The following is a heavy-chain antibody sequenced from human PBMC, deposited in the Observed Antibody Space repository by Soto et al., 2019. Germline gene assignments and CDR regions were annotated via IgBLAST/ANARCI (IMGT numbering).Heavy chain of an antibody. Sequence: EVQLLESGGGLVQPGGSLRLSCAASGFTFSNYAMSWVRQAPGKGLEWVSSISVSSGSTYYADSVKGRFTISRDNSKNTLYLQMNSLRAEDTAVYYCAKDSFYYDSSGYYVYWGQGTLVTVSS. J-gene: IGHJ4*02. CDR1: GFTFSNYA. D-gene: IGHD3-22*01. V-gene: IGHV3-23*01. CDR2: ISVSSGST. CDR3: AKDSFYYDSSGYYVY.